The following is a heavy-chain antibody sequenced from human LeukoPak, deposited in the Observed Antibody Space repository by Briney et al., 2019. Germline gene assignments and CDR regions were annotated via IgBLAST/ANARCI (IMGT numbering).Heavy chain of an antibody. D-gene: IGHD3-22*01. J-gene: IGHJ4*02. V-gene: IGHV1-69*05. CDR2: IIPIFGTA. CDR3: AREAYYDSSVGDY. CDR1: GGTFSSYA. Sequence: EASVKVSCKASGGTFSSYAISWVRQAPGQGLEWMGGIIPIFGTANYAQKLQGRVTMTTDTSTSTAYMELRSLRSDDTAVYYCAREAYYDSSVGDYRGQGTLVTVSS.